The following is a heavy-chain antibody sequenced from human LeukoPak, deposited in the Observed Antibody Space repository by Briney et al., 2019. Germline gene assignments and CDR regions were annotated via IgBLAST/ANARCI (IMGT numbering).Heavy chain of an antibody. Sequence: SVKVSCKASGGTFSSYAISWVRQAPGRGLEWMGGIIPIFGTANYAQKFQGRVTITTDGSTSTAYMELSSLRSEDTAVYYCARADLCSGGSCYAGLGYYFDYWGQGTLVTVSS. CDR2: IIPIFGTA. CDR1: GGTFSSYA. J-gene: IGHJ4*02. CDR3: ARADLCSGGSCYAGLGYYFDY. V-gene: IGHV1-69*05. D-gene: IGHD2-15*01.